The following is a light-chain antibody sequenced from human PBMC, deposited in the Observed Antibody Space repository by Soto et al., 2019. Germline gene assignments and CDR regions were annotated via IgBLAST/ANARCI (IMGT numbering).Light chain of an antibody. Sequence: QSALTQPASVSGSPGQSITISCTGTSSDVGDYNYVSWYQQHPGKAPKLMIYEVSNRPSGVSNRFSGSKSGNTASPTISGLQAEDEADYYCSSYTSSNTWVFGGGTKVTVL. CDR1: SSDVGDYNY. CDR2: EVS. V-gene: IGLV2-14*01. CDR3: SSYTSSNTWV. J-gene: IGLJ3*02.